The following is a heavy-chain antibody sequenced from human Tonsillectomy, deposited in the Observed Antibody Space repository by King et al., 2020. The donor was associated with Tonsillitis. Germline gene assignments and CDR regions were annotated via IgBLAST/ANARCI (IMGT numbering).Heavy chain of an antibody. CDR2: ISHIGST. CDR3: ARDLGDRSGYYWFDP. D-gene: IGHD3-22*01. Sequence: QLQESGSGLVKPSQTLSLTCAVSGGSISSGGYTWNWIRHPPGKSLEWIGYISHIGSTYYNPSLNRRVTISVDRSKNQFSLKLSSVTAADTAVYYCARDLGDRSGYYWFDPWGQGTLVTVDS. CDR1: GGSISSGGYT. V-gene: IGHV4-30-2*01. J-gene: IGHJ5*02.